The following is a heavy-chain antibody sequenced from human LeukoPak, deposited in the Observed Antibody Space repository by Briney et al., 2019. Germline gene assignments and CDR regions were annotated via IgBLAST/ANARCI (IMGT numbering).Heavy chain of an antibody. CDR3: ARQTYYYDSSGYRGAFDI. CDR2: IYYSGST. V-gene: IGHV4-39*01. D-gene: IGHD3-22*01. J-gene: IGHJ3*02. CDR1: GGSISSSSYS. Sequence: PSETLSLTCTVSGGSISSSSYSWGWIRQPPGKGLEWIGSIYYSGSTYYNPSLKSRVTISVDTSKNQFSLKLSSVTAADTAVYYCARQTYYYDSSGYRGAFDIWGQGTMVTVSS.